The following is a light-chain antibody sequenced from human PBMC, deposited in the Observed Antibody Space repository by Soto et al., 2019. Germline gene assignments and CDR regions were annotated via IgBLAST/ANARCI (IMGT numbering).Light chain of an antibody. CDR1: SSDFGDYNY. J-gene: IGLJ1*01. CDR2: DVS. V-gene: IGLV2-11*01. CDR3: CSYAGSYV. Sequence: QSVLTQPRSVSGSPGQSVTISCTGTSSDFGDYNYVSWYQQHPGKAPKLMIYDVSKRPSGVPDRFSGSKSGNTASLSISGLQAEDEADYYCCSYAGSYVFGTGTKLTVL.